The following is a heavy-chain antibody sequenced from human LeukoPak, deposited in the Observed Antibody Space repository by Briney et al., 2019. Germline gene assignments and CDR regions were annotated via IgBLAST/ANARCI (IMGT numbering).Heavy chain of an antibody. CDR2: INPNSGGT. Sequence: ASVKVSCKASGYTFTDYYVHGVRQAPGQGLEWMGRINPNSGGTKIAQKFQGRVTMTRDTSISTAYMELSRLTSDDTAIYYCARGGRGDAYLDYWGQGTLVTVSS. J-gene: IGHJ4*02. D-gene: IGHD5-24*01. CDR3: ARGGRGDAYLDY. V-gene: IGHV1-2*06. CDR1: GYTFTDYY.